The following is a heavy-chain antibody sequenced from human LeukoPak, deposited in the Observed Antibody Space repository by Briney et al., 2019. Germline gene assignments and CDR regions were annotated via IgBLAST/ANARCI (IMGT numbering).Heavy chain of an antibody. CDR2: IYYSGST. Sequence: SETLSLTCTVSGGSISSYYWSWIRQPPGKGLEWIGYIYYSGSTNYNPSLKSRVTISVDTSKNQFSLKLSSVTAADTAVYYCARVLLWFGELLSHFDYWGQGTLVTVSS. J-gene: IGHJ4*02. CDR3: ARVLLWFGELLSHFDY. D-gene: IGHD3-10*01. V-gene: IGHV4-59*08. CDR1: GGSISSYY.